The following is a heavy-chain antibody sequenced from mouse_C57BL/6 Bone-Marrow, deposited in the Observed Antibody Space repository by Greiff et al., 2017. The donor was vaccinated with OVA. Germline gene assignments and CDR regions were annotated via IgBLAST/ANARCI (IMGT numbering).Heavy chain of an antibody. Sequence: VKLQESGAELVRPGASVTLSCKASGYTFTDYEMHWVKQTPVHGLEWIGAIDPETGGTAYNQKFKGKAILTADKSSSTAYMELRSLTSEDSAVYYCTPSYCYFGVWGTVATVTVAS. D-gene: IGHD2-10*02. V-gene: IGHV1-15*01. J-gene: IGHJ1*03. CDR1: GYTFTDYE. CDR2: IDPETGGT. CDR3: TPSYCYFGV.